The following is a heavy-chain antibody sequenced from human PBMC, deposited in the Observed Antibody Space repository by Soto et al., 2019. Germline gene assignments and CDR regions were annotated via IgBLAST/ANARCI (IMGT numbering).Heavy chain of an antibody. J-gene: IGHJ3*02. CDR1: GGSFSGYY. V-gene: IGHV4-34*01. CDR3: ARLSSSLGGFRVGRAFEI. Sequence: SETLSLTCAVYGGSFSGYYWSWIRQPPGKGLEWIGEINHSGSTNYNPSLKSRVTISVDTSKNQFSLKLSSVTAADTAVYYCARLSSSLGGFRVGRAFEIWGQGTMVTVSS. CDR2: INHSGST. D-gene: IGHD6-6*01.